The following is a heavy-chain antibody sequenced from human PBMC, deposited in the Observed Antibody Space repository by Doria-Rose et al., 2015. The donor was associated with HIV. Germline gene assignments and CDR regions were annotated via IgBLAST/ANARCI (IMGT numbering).Heavy chain of an antibody. D-gene: IGHD2-15*01. CDR3: ARDLSTHYSLDY. Sequence: QVQLVESGGGLVKPGGSLRLSCAASGLTFSLYHMNWIRQAPGKGLEWISFIDSRGRTIYYAGSVKGRFTISRDNSRNMVYVEMNSLRIEDTAVYYCARDLSTHYSLDYWGQGTLVAVSS. CDR1: GLTFSLYH. J-gene: IGHJ4*02. CDR2: IDSRGRTI. V-gene: IGHV3-11*04.